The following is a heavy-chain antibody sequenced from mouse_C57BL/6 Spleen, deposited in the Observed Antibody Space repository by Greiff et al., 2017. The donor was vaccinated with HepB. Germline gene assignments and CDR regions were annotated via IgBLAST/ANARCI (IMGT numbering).Heavy chain of an antibody. CDR2: IDPSDSYT. D-gene: IGHD1-1*01. CDR3: ARAKVYYGSSYPYYFDY. V-gene: IGHV1-69*01. CDR1: GYTFTSYW. Sequence: QVQLQQPGAELVMPGASVKLSCKASGYTFTSYWMHWVKQRPGQGLEWIGEIDPSDSYTNYNQKFKGKSTLTVDKSSSTAYMQLSSLTSEDSAVYYYARAKVYYGSSYPYYFDYWGQGTTLTVSS. J-gene: IGHJ2*01.